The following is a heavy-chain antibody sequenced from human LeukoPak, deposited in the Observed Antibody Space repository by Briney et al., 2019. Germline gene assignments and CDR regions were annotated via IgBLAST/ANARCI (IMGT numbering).Heavy chain of an antibody. CDR1: GGSFSSYY. J-gene: IGHJ4*02. Sequence: SETLSLTCAVYGGSFSSYYWSWIRQPPGKGLEWIGEINHSGSTNYNPSLKSRVTISVDTSENQFSLKLSSVTAADTAVYYCARWANGKSDYWGQGTLVTVSS. V-gene: IGHV4-34*01. CDR3: ARWANGKSDY. CDR2: INHSGST. D-gene: IGHD1-26*01.